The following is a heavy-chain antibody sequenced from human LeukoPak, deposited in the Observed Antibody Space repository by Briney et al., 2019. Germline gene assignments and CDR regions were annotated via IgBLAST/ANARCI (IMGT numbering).Heavy chain of an antibody. CDR2: INHSGST. CDR1: GGSSSGYY. V-gene: IGHV4-34*01. D-gene: IGHD5-18*01. J-gene: IGHJ4*02. CDR3: ARGRGQLWQREYYFDY. Sequence: SETLSLTCVLYGGSSSGYYWSWIRQPPGKGLEWIGEINHSGSTNYNPSLKSRVTISVDTSKNQFSLKLSSVTAADTAVYYCARGRGQLWQREYYFDYWGQGTLVTVSS.